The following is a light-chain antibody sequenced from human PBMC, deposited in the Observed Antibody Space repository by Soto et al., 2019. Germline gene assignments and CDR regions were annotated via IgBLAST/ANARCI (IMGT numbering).Light chain of an antibody. V-gene: IGKV3-11*01. Sequence: EIVLIQSPATLSLSPGERATLSCRASQSVSSQLAWYQQKPGQAPGLLIHDASNRATGIPARFSGSGSGTDFTLTISSLEPEDFAVYYCQQRSNWPLTFGGGTKVDIK. J-gene: IGKJ4*01. CDR3: QQRSNWPLT. CDR2: DAS. CDR1: QSVSSQ.